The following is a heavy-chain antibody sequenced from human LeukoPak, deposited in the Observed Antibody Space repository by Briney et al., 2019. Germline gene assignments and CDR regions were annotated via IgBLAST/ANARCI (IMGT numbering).Heavy chain of an antibody. J-gene: IGHJ4*02. V-gene: IGHV1-46*01. D-gene: IGHD2-2*01. CDR2: INPSGGST. CDR3: AKDGGDCSSTNCLYYFDY. CDR1: RYTLSNYY. Sequence: GASVKVSCKASRYTLSNYYMHWVRQAPGQGLEWMGLINPSGGSTNYAQKFQGRVTMTRDTSTSTVYMELSSLRSEDTAVYYCAKDGGDCSSTNCLYYFDYWGQGTLVTVSS.